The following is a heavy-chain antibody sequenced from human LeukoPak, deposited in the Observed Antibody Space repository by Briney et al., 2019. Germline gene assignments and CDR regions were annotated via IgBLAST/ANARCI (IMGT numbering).Heavy chain of an antibody. CDR1: GFTFSSYG. J-gene: IGHJ4*02. D-gene: IGHD3-22*01. CDR3: ARDSGYYDSSGSYYFDY. CDR2: ISYDGSNK. Sequence: GGSLRLSCAASGFTFSSYGMHGVRQAPGKGLEWVAVISYDGSNKYYADSVKGRFTISRDNSKNTLYLQMNSLRAEDTAVYYCARDSGYYDSSGSYYFDYWGQGTLVTVSS. V-gene: IGHV3-30*03.